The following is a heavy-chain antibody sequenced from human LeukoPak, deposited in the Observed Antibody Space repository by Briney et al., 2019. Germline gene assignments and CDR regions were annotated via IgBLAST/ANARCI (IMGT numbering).Heavy chain of an antibody. J-gene: IGHJ4*02. V-gene: IGHV4-61*03. CDR1: GGSVSSGTYY. Sequence: SETLSLTCTVSGGSVSSGTYYWSWIRQPPGKGLEWIGYIYNSGSTNYNPSLKSRVTISLDTSKNHFSLKLTSVTAADTAVFYCARSQGAYFDYWGQGILVTVSS. CDR3: ARSQGAYFDY. CDR2: IYNSGST.